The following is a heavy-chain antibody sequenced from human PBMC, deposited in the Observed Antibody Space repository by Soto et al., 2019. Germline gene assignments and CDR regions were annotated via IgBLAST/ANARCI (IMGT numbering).Heavy chain of an antibody. CDR1: GFTFSSYR. V-gene: IGHV3-7*04. D-gene: IGHD3-10*01. CDR3: GRAVHYYGSGRSGMEV. CDR2: IKQDGSEK. J-gene: IGHJ6*02. Sequence: GGSLRLSCAASGFTFSSYRMSWVRQAPGKGLEWVPNIKQDGSEKYYVDSVKGRFTISRDNAKNCLYRQMNSMRAEDTAVYYCGRAVHYYGSGRSGMEVWGQGSTVTVSS.